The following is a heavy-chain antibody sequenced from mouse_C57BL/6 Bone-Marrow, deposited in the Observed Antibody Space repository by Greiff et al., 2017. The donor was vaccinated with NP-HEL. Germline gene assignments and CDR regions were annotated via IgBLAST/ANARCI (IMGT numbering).Heavy chain of an antibody. D-gene: IGHD3-2*02. CDR3: ASPSSGYILDY. CDR2: IYPGSGST. Sequence: VQLQQPGAELVKPGASVKMSCKASGYTFTSYWITWVKQRPGQGLEWIGDIYPGSGSTNYNEKFKSKATLTVDTSSSTAYMQISSLTSEDSAVYYCASPSSGYILDYWGQGTTLTVSS. CDR1: GYTFTSYW. J-gene: IGHJ2*01. V-gene: IGHV1-55*01.